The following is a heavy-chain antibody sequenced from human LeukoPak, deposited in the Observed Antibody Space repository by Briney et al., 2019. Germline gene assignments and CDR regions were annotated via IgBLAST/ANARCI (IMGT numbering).Heavy chain of an antibody. Sequence: PGRSLRLSCAASGFTFSSYAMSWVRQAPGKGLEWVSAISGSGGSTYYADSVKGRFTISRDNSKNTLYLQMNSLRAEDTAVYYCAKDGGWDGYNNVPLGYYGMVVWGQWTTVTVSS. V-gene: IGHV3-23*01. D-gene: IGHD5-24*01. CDR2: ISGSGGST. CDR3: AKDGGWDGYNNVPLGYYGMVV. J-gene: IGHJ6*02. CDR1: GFTFSSYA.